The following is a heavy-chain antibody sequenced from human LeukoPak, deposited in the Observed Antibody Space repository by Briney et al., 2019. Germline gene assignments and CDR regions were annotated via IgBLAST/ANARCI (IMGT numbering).Heavy chain of an antibody. CDR3: ARGMRGAAAIFNY. CDR2: INAGNGNT. J-gene: IGHJ4*02. CDR1: GYTFTSYA. V-gene: IGHV1-3*01. Sequence: ASVKVSCKASGYTFTSYAMHWVRQAPGQRLAWMGWINAGNGNTKYSQKFQGRVTITRDTSASTAYMELSSLRSEDTAVYYCARGMRGAAAIFNYWGQGTLVTVSS. D-gene: IGHD6-13*01.